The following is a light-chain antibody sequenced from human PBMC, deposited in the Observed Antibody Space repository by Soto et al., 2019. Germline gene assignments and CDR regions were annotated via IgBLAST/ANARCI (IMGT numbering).Light chain of an antibody. Sequence: DFQMTQSPSTLSASTGDGVTISCRASQSIDSSLAWYQQKPGRAPKVIITKTSILEGGVPSRFSGSVSGTEFTLTITNLQPEDFATYYCQQYKDYPLTFGGGTKVDIK. CDR1: QSIDSS. V-gene: IGKV1-5*03. J-gene: IGKJ4*01. CDR3: QQYKDYPLT. CDR2: KTS.